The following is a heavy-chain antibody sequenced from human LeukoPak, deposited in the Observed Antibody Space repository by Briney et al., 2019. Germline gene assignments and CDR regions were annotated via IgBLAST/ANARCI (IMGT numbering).Heavy chain of an antibody. Sequence: PGGSLRLSCAASGFTFNNYAMRWVRQAPGKGLEWVAAMSYDGSNKYYADSVKGRFTISRDNSKNTLYLQMNSLRAEDTAVYYCARMKAVAGMGIYLDYWGQGTLVTVSS. CDR1: GFTFNNYA. D-gene: IGHD6-19*01. J-gene: IGHJ4*02. CDR2: MSYDGSNK. V-gene: IGHV3-30*04. CDR3: ARMKAVAGMGIYLDY.